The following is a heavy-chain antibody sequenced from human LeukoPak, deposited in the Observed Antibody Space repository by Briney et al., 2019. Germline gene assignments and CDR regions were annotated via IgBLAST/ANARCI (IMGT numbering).Heavy chain of an antibody. D-gene: IGHD2-2*01. V-gene: IGHV1-69*05. CDR1: GGTFSRHA. CDR3: ARAPVVPAAIGAFDI. Sequence: SVKVSCKNSGGTFSRHAFSWVRQAPGQGPEWMGGITPMFGTPKNAQKFQGRVTITTDESTSTAYMELSSLRSEDTAVYYCARAPVVPAAIGAFDIWGQGTMVTVSS. J-gene: IGHJ3*02. CDR2: ITPMFGTP.